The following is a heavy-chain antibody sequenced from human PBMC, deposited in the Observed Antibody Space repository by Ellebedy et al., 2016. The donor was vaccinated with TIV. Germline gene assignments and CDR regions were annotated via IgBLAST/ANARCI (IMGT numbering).Heavy chain of an antibody. J-gene: IGHJ4*02. Sequence: GESLKISCKGSGYSFTSYWIGWVRQMPGKGLEWMGIIYPGDSDTRYSPSFQGQVTISVDKSISTAYLQWSSLKASDTAMYYCARLPGGRYSGYRYYFDYWGQGTLVTVSS. CDR2: IYPGDSDT. CDR1: GYSFTSYW. V-gene: IGHV5-51*01. CDR3: ARLPGGRYSGYRYYFDY. D-gene: IGHD5-12*01.